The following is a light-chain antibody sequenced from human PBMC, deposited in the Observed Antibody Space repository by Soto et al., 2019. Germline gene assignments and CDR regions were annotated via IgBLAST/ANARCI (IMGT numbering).Light chain of an antibody. V-gene: IGKV2-28*01. Sequence: DIVMTQSPLSLPVTPGEPAPISCRSSQSLLHSNGYNYLDWYLQKPGQSPQLLIYLGSNRASGVPDRFSGSGSGTDFTLKISRVEAEDVGVYYCMQALQTPLFGQGTKVEIK. CDR3: MQALQTPL. J-gene: IGKJ1*01. CDR1: QSLLHSNGYNY. CDR2: LGS.